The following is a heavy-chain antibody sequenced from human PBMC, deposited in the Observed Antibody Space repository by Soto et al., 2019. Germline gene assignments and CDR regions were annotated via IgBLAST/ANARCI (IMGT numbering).Heavy chain of an antibody. D-gene: IGHD3-22*01. V-gene: IGHV3-23*01. CDR2: ISGSGGST. CDR1: GFTFSSYA. J-gene: IGHJ4*02. Sequence: GGSLRLSCAASGFTFSSYAMSWVRQAPGKGLEWVSAISGSGGSTYYADSVKGRFTISRDNSKNTLYLQMNSLRAEDTAVYYCAKDYYYDSSGYPDYWGQGTLVTVSS. CDR3: AKDYYYDSSGYPDY.